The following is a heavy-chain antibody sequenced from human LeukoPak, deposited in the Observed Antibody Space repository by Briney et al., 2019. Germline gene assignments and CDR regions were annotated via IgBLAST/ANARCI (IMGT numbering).Heavy chain of an antibody. Sequence: GGSLRLSCAASGFTFTSYAMSWVRQAPGKGLEWVSALSHSATATYYADSVKGRFTISRDNSKNTLYLQMYGLRAEDTAVYYCAKDTLFWGPTGQFDYWGQGTLVTVSS. D-gene: IGHD7-27*01. J-gene: IGHJ4*02. CDR1: GFTFTSYA. V-gene: IGHV3-23*01. CDR2: LSHSATAT. CDR3: AKDTLFWGPTGQFDY.